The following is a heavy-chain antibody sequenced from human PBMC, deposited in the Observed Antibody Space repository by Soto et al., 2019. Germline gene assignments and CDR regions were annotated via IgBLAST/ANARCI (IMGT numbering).Heavy chain of an antibody. CDR2: IYHSGST. J-gene: IGHJ6*02. CDR1: GGSISSSNW. V-gene: IGHV4-4*02. D-gene: IGHD3-9*01. CDR3: ARVRRYYDILTGYNYGMDV. Sequence: TSETLSLTCAVSGGSISSSNWWSWVRQPPGKGLEWIGEIYHSGSTNYNPSLKSRVTISVDKSKNQFSLKLSSVTAADTAVYYCARVRRYYDILTGYNYGMDVWGQGTTVTVSS.